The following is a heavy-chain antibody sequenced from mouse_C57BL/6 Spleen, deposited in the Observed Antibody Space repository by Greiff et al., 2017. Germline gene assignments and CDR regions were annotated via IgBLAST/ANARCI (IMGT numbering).Heavy chain of an antibody. J-gene: IGHJ3*01. V-gene: IGHV2-5*01. CDR1: GFSLTSYG. Sequence: VQLQQSGPGLVQPSQSLSITCTVSGFSLTSYGVHWVRQSPGKGLEWLGVIWRGGSTDYNAAFMSRLSTTKDNSKSQVFFKMSRLQADDTAIYYCAKNCPDGYPAYWGQGTLVTVSA. CDR3: AKNCPDGYPAY. CDR2: IWRGGST. D-gene: IGHD2-3*01.